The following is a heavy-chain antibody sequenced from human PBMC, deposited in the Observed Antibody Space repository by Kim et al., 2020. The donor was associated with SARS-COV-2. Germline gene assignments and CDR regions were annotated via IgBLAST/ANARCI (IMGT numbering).Heavy chain of an antibody. J-gene: IGHJ4*02. CDR3: ARHGVTSSRWY. V-gene: IGHV4-39*01. Sequence: SETLSLTCTVSGGSISSSSYYWGWIRQPPGKGLEWIGSIYYSGSTYYNPSLKSRVTIPVDTSKNQFSLKLSSVTAADTAVYYCARHGVTSSRWYWGQGTLVTVSS. CDR2: IYYSGST. CDR1: GGSISSSSYY. D-gene: IGHD6-13*01.